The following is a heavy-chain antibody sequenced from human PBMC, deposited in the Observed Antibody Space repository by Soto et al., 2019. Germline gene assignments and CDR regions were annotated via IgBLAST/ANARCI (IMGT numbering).Heavy chain of an antibody. Sequence: GGSLRLSCAASGFPFSTYSMNWVRQVPGKGLEWVSYISSSSSTIYYTDSVKGRFTISRDNAKNSLYLQMNSLGAEDAAVYSCARDRGYCSGGRCYPGYMDVWGKGTTVTVSS. J-gene: IGHJ6*03. CDR3: ARDRGYCSGGRCYPGYMDV. D-gene: IGHD2-15*01. CDR1: GFPFSTYS. CDR2: ISSSSSTI. V-gene: IGHV3-48*01.